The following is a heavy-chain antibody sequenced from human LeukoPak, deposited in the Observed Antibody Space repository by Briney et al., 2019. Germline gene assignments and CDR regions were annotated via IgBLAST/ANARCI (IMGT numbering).Heavy chain of an antibody. V-gene: IGHV4-59*01. CDR3: ARSPYYDFWSGLPSDAFDI. CDR1: GGSISSYY. Sequence: KPSETLSLTCTVSGGSISSYYWSWIRQPPGKGLEWIGYIYYSGSTNYNPSLKSRVTISVDTSKNQFSLKLSSVTAADTAVYYCARSPYYDFWSGLPSDAFDIWGQGTMVTVSS. D-gene: IGHD3-3*01. J-gene: IGHJ3*02. CDR2: IYYSGST.